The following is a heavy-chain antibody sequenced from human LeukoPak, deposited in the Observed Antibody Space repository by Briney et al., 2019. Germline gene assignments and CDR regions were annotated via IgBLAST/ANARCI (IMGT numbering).Heavy chain of an antibody. CDR2: NYYSGRT. CDR1: GGSVSSGCYY. CDR3: ARSGSRVLPAAI. D-gene: IGHD2-2*01. J-gene: IGHJ4*02. V-gene: IGHV4-61*01. Sequence: SETLSLTCPVSGGSVSSGCYYGIWIRPPPEEALEGWGNNYYSGRTNYNPSHKSRVTISVAPSKNQFSLKLSSVTAADTAVYYCARSGSRVLPAAIWGQGTLVTVSS.